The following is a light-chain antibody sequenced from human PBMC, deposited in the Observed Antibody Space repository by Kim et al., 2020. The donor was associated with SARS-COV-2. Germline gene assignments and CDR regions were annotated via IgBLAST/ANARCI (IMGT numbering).Light chain of an antibody. CDR3: QQYAGSPLSAT. CDR2: GAS. V-gene: IGKV3-20*01. CDR1: QTVNNY. J-gene: IGKJ4*01. Sequence: PGKRATLSCRASQTVNNYLAWYQQKPGQAPRLLIYGASSRATGIPDRFSGSGSGTDFTLTISRLEPEDFAVFYCQQYAGSPLSATFGGGTKVDIK.